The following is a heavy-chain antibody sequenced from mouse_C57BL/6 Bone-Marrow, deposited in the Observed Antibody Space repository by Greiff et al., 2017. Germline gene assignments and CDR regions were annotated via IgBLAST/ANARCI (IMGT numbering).Heavy chain of an antibody. D-gene: IGHD3-2*02. CDR1: GYTFTSYG. V-gene: IGHV1-81*01. Sequence: QVKLQQSGAELARPGASVKLSCKASGYTFTSYGISWVKQRTGQGLEWIGEIYPRSGNTYYNEKFKGKATLTADKSSSTAYMELRSLTSEDSAVYFCARGSSGYAYWGQGTLVTVSA. CDR2: IYPRSGNT. J-gene: IGHJ3*01. CDR3: ARGSSGYAY.